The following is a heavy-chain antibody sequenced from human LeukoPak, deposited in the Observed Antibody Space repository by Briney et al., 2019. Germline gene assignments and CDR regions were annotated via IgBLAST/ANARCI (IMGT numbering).Heavy chain of an antibody. Sequence: GGSLRLSCAASGFTFSIYEMNWVRQAPGKGLEWVSYISSSGSTMHYADSVKGRFPISRDNAKNSLYLHMNSLRAEDPAVYYCAREQAFQPWGPGTLVTVSS. CDR1: GFTFSIYE. J-gene: IGHJ1*01. CDR2: ISSSGSTM. CDR3: AREQAFQP. V-gene: IGHV3-48*03.